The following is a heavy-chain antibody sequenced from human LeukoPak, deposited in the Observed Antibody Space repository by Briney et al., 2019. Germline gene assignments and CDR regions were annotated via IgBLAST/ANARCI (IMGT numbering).Heavy chain of an antibody. Sequence: GGSLRLSCAASGFTFSNNAMHWVRQALGKGLEWVSSISSSSSYIYYADSVKGRFTISRDNAKNSLYLQMNSLRAEDTAVYYCATAPADYGSGSYYGYWGQGTLVTVSS. J-gene: IGHJ4*02. CDR2: ISSSSSYI. CDR1: GFTFSNNA. D-gene: IGHD3-10*01. V-gene: IGHV3-21*01. CDR3: ATAPADYGSGSYYGY.